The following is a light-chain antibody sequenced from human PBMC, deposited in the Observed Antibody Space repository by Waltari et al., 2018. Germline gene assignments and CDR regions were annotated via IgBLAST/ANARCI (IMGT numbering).Light chain of an antibody. V-gene: IGLV4-69*01. J-gene: IGLJ3*02. CDR1: SGHTNNI. Sequence: QLVLTQSPSASAPLGASVKLTCTLSSGHTNNIIAWHQQHPEKGPRYLMKVNSDGSHNKGDKIPERFSGSSSGAERYLTISSLQSEDEADYYCQTGGHGTWVFGGGTKLTVL. CDR3: QTGGHGTWV. CDR2: VNSDGSH.